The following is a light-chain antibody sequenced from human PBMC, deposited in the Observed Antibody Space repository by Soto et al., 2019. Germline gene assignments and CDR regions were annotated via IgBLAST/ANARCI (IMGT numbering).Light chain of an antibody. Sequence: IVMTQYPATLSVSPGERATLSCRASQSVSSYLAWYQQKPGQAPRLLIYGASSRATGIPDRFSGSGSGTDFTLTISRMEPEDSAVYYCQQFGASRTFGQGTKVDIK. J-gene: IGKJ1*01. CDR1: QSVSSY. V-gene: IGKV3-20*01. CDR2: GAS. CDR3: QQFGASRT.